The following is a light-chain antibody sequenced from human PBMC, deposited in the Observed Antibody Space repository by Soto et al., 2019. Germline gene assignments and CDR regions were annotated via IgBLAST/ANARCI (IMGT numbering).Light chain of an antibody. J-gene: IGKJ1*01. Sequence: EIVMTQSPATLSVSPGERATLSCRASQSVSSDLAWYHQKPGQAPRLLIYDASNRATGIPARFSGSESWTGFTLTISSLQSEDSALYYCQHFNNWPWTFGQGTKVDNK. V-gene: IGKV3D-15*01. CDR1: QSVSSD. CDR2: DAS. CDR3: QHFNNWPWT.